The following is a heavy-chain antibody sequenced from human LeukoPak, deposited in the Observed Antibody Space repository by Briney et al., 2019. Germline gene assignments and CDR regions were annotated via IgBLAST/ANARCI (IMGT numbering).Heavy chain of an antibody. V-gene: IGHV1-69*04. CDR1: GGTFSSYA. J-gene: IGHJ3*02. CDR2: IIPILGIA. CDR3: ARHYCSSTSCYFAFDI. D-gene: IGHD2-2*01. Sequence: SVKVSCKASGGTFSSYAISWVRQAPGQGLEWMGRIIPILGIANYAQKFQGRVTITTDKSTSTAYMELSSLRSEDTAVYYCARHYCSSTSCYFAFDIWGQGTMVTVSS.